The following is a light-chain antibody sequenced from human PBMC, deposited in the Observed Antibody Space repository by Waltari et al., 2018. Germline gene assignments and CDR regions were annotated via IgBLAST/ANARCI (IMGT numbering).Light chain of an antibody. V-gene: IGKV3-15*01. CDR3: QHYNEHPLT. Sequence: EIGLTQSPGTLSLSPGEIATLSCRASQSVSTTLDWYQQKPGQAPRLLIFGASTRVTGIPARFSGSGSGTDFTLAISGLQSEDFALYYCQHYNEHPLTFGGGTKVEIK. CDR1: QSVSTT. J-gene: IGKJ4*01. CDR2: GAS.